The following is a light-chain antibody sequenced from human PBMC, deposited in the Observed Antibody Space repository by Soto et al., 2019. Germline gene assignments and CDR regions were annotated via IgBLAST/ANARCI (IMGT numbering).Light chain of an antibody. CDR3: CSYAGSNTLEV. V-gene: IGLV2-11*01. Sequence: QSALTQPRSVSGSPGQSVTISCTGTSSDVGTYNYVSWYQQHPGKAPKLMIYDVSKRPSGVPDRFSGSKSGNTASLTISGLQSEDEADYYCCSYAGSNTLEVFGGGTQLTVL. CDR1: SSDVGTYNY. J-gene: IGLJ2*01. CDR2: DVS.